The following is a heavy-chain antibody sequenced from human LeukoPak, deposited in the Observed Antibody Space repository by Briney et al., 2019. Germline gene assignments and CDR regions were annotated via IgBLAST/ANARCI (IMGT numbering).Heavy chain of an antibody. D-gene: IGHD2-21*02. V-gene: IGHV4-59*08. J-gene: IGHJ3*02. Sequence: MASETLSLTCTVSGGSISSYYWSWIRQPPGKGLEWIGYIYYSGSTNYNPSLKSRVTISVDTSKNQFSLKLSSVTAADTAVYYCARYCGGDCYFLSDAFDIWGQGTMVTVSS. CDR3: ARYCGGDCYFLSDAFDI. CDR1: GGSISSYY. CDR2: IYYSGST.